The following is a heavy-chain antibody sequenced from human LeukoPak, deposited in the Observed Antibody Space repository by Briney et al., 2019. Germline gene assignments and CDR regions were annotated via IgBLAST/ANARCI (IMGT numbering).Heavy chain of an antibody. J-gene: IGHJ3*02. CDR3: ARGWLRTYGGNPDAFDI. Sequence: PGGSLRLSCAASGFTVSSNYMSWVRQAPGKGLEWVSVIYSGGSTYYADSVKGRFTLSRDNSKNTLYLQMNRLRAEDTAVYYCARGWLRTYGGNPDAFDIWGQGTVVTVSS. V-gene: IGHV3-53*01. D-gene: IGHD4-23*01. CDR2: IYSGGST. CDR1: GFTVSSNY.